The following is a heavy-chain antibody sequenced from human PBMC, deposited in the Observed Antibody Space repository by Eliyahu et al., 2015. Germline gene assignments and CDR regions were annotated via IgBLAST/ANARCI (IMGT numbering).Heavy chain of an antibody. J-gene: IGHJ3*02. Sequence: QVQLQQSGPGLVKPSQTLSLTCAISGDSVSSNSAAXXWIRQSPSRGLEWLGRTYYRSKWSNDYATFVKSRITVNPDTSKNQFSLQLNSVTPEDTAVYYCARRRDYYDSSGVPYNVFDIWGQGTMVTVSS. D-gene: IGHD3-22*01. CDR2: TYYRSKWSN. CDR1: GDSVSSNSAA. CDR3: ARRRDYYDSSGVPYNVFDI. V-gene: IGHV6-1*01.